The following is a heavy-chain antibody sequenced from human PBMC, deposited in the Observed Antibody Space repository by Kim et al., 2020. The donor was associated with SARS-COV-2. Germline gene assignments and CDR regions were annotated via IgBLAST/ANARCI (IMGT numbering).Heavy chain of an antibody. J-gene: IGHJ4*02. V-gene: IGHV3-9*01. D-gene: IGHD3-16*01. CDR3: AGKKGGQTSFDY. Sequence: DYADSGKGRFTIARDNAKNALYLQMNSLTPEDTALYYCAGKKGGQTSFDYWGQGTLVTVSS.